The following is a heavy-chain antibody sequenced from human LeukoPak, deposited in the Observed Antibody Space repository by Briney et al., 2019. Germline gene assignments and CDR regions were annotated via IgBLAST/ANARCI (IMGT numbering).Heavy chain of an antibody. CDR2: ISRSGSTK. J-gene: IGHJ4*02. Sequence: GGSLRLSCAASGFTFSDYNMRWIRQAPGKGLEWVSSISRSGSTKYYADSVKGRFTISRDNAKNSLFLQMNSLRAEDTAVYYCARNFDYWGQGTLVTVSS. V-gene: IGHV3-11*01. CDR1: GFTFSDYN. CDR3: ARNFDY.